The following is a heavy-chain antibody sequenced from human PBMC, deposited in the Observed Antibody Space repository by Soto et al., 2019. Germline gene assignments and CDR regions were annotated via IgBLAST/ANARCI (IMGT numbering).Heavy chain of an antibody. CDR2: IIPIFGTA. CDR1: AVPFSSYA. CDR3: AIDLGGHQQHLVSHYYGMDV. J-gene: IGHJ6*02. Sequence: QVQLVQSGAEVKKPGSSVKVSCKASAVPFSSYAFNWVRQAPGQGLEWMGGIIPIFGTANYAQRFQGRVTITADEATRTAYMEMSSLRSEDTAVYYCAIDLGGHQQHLVSHYYGMDVWGQGTTVTVS. D-gene: IGHD6-13*01. V-gene: IGHV1-69*01.